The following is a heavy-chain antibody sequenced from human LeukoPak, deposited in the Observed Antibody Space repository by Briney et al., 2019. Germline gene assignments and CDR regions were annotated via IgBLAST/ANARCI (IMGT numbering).Heavy chain of an antibody. CDR1: GFTFSSYA. J-gene: IGHJ6*02. V-gene: IGHV3-23*01. D-gene: IGHD3-22*01. Sequence: GGSLRLSCAASGFTFSSYAMSWVRQAPGKGLEWVSAISGSGGSTYYADSVKGRFTISRDNSKNTLYLQMNSLRAEDTAVYYCAKDLAYYYDGSPYYYYGMDVWGQGTTVTVSS. CDR3: AKDLAYYYDGSPYYYYGMDV. CDR2: ISGSGGST.